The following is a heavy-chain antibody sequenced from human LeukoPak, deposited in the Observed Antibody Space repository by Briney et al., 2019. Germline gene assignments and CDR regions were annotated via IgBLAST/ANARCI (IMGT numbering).Heavy chain of an antibody. V-gene: IGHV1-24*01. D-gene: IGHD2-21*02. CDR3: ARDRLTYCGGDCYGRDAFDI. J-gene: IGHJ3*02. CDR2: FDPEDGET. Sequence: ASVKVSCTVSGYTLTELSMHWVRQAPGKGLEWMGGFDPEDGETIYAQKFQGRVTMTEDTSTDTAYMELSSLRSEDTAVYYCARDRLTYCGGDCYGRDAFDIWGQGTMVTVSS. CDR1: GYTLTELS.